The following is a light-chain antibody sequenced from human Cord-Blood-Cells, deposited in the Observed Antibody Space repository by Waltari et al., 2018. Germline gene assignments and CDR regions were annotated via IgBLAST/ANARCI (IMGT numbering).Light chain of an antibody. CDR1: PSVSSY. V-gene: IGKV3-11*01. CDR2: DAS. CDR3: QQRSNWLT. J-gene: IGKJ4*01. Sequence: EIVLTQSPATLSLSPGERATLSCRASPSVSSYLAWYHQKPGQAPRLLIYDASNRATGIPARFSGSGSGTDFTLTISSLEPEDFAVYYCQQRSNWLTFGGGTKVEIK.